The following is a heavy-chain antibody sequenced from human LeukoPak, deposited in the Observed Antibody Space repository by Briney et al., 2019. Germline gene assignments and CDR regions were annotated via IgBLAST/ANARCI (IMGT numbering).Heavy chain of an antibody. CDR2: INRGGSL. Sequence: PSETLSLTCAVYRGSFSGYSWSWIRQSPGKGLEWIGEINRGGSLNYNPSLKSRATISLDTSKNQFSLKLSSVTAADTAVYYCARDRRIAVQLNPNNWFDPWGQGTLVTVSS. D-gene: IGHD6-19*01. V-gene: IGHV4-34*01. J-gene: IGHJ5*02. CDR3: ARDRRIAVQLNPNNWFDP. CDR1: RGSFSGYS.